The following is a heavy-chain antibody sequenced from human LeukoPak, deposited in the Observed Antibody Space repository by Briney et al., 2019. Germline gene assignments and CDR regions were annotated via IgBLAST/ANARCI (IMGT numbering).Heavy chain of an antibody. J-gene: IGHJ4*02. D-gene: IGHD3-3*01. CDR2: IRDSGNGT. CDR1: GCTFKNYA. Sequence: GGSLRLSCVVSGCTFKNYAMSWVRQAPGKGLEGVSSIRDSGNGTDYADSVKGRFTVSRDNSKNTLYLHMNTLSAEDTAVYYCAKWAYYDFWSGHYKSHFDSWGQGTLVTVSP. V-gene: IGHV3-23*01. CDR3: AKWAYYDFWSGHYKSHFDS.